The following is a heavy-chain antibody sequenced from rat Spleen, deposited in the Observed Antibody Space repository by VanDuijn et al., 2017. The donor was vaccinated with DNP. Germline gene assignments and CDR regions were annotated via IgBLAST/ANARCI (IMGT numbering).Heavy chain of an antibody. V-gene: IGHV5-7*01. CDR2: ISYDGSST. CDR1: GFTFSDYN. CDR3: ARPYNNLSC. D-gene: IGHD1-10*01. Sequence: EVQLVESGGGLVQPGRSLKLSCAASGFTFSDYNMAWVRQAPKKGLEWVATISYDGSSTYYRDSVKGRFTISRDNAKSTLYLQMDSLRSEDTATYYCARPYNNLSCWGQGVMVTVSS. J-gene: IGHJ2*01.